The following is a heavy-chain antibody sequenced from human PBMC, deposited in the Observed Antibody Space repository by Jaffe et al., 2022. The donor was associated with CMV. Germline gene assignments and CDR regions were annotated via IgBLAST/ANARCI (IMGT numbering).Heavy chain of an antibody. CDR1: GFTFSSYS. CDR2: ISSSSSYI. D-gene: IGHD3-22*01. J-gene: IGHJ4*02. Sequence: EVQLVESGGGLVKPGGSLRLSCAASGFTFSSYSMNWVRQAPGKGLEWVSSISSSSSYIYYADSVKGRFTISRDNAKNSLYLQMNSLRAEDTAVYYCARENYYYDSSGYYHDFDYWGQGTLVTVSS. V-gene: IGHV3-21*01. CDR3: ARENYYYDSSGYYHDFDY.